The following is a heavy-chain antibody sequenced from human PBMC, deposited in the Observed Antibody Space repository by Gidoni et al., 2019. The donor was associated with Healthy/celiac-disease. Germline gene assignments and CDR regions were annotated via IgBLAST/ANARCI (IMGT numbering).Heavy chain of an antibody. J-gene: IGHJ6*02. D-gene: IGHD6-19*01. Sequence: QVQLVQSGAEVKKPGASVKFSCKASGYTFTGSYMHWVRQAPGQGLEWMGWINPNSGGTNYAQKFQGWVTMTRDTSISTAYMELSRLRSDDTAVYYCARDRRIAVAGIVGGYGMDVWGQGTTVTVSS. CDR1: GYTFTGSY. V-gene: IGHV1-2*04. CDR2: INPNSGGT. CDR3: ARDRRIAVAGIVGGYGMDV.